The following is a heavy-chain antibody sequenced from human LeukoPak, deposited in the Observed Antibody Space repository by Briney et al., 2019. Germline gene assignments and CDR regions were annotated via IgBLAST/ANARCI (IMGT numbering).Heavy chain of an antibody. CDR1: GFTFNNYW. D-gene: IGHD2-15*01. CDR3: ARVRYCSGGSCSSPTYFDY. V-gene: IGHV4-4*02. CDR2: IYHSGST. J-gene: IGHJ4*02. Sequence: PGGSLRLSCEASGFTFNNYWMSWVRQAPGKGLEWIGNIYHSGSTYYNASLKRRVTILVDMSKNQFSLKLSSVTAADTAVYYCARVRYCSGGSCSSPTYFDYWGQGTLVTVSS.